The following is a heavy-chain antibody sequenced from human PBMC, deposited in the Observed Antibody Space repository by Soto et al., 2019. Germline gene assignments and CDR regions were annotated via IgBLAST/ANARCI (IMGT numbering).Heavy chain of an antibody. CDR2: ILYSGST. V-gene: IGHV4-59*01. D-gene: IGHD6-19*01. Sequence: SETLSLTCSVSGDSITNYYWNWIRQPPGKGLEWIGSILYSGSTNYNPSLKSRVTISIDTSKNQIALKLTSVTAADTAVYYCARKFSGLYSGFGPWGQGVMVTVSS. CDR1: GDSITNYY. CDR3: ARKFSGLYSGFGP. J-gene: IGHJ5*02.